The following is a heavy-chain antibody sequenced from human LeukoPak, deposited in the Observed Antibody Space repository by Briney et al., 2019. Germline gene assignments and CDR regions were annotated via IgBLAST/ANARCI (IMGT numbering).Heavy chain of an antibody. CDR1: GGSISSYY. CDR2: IYYSGTT. J-gene: IGHJ4*02. CDR3: ARVGDSSGPNDY. Sequence: SETLSLTCTVSGGSISSYYWSWIRQPPGKGLQCIGSIYYSGTTNYNASLKSRLTISVDTSKHQFPLKLRSVTAADTAVYYCARVGDSSGPNDYWGQGTLVTVSS. V-gene: IGHV4-59*01. D-gene: IGHD3-22*01.